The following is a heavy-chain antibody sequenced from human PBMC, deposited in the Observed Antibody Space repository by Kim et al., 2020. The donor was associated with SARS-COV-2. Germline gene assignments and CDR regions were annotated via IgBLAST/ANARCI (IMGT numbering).Heavy chain of an antibody. D-gene: IGHD3-9*01. J-gene: IGHJ4*02. CDR3: WTGSRVVYFDS. V-gene: IGHV3-7*03. Sequence: GGSLRLSCAASGFTFSTSWMSWVRQAPGKGLEWVASINPDGSNKYYVDSVRGRFTISRDNAKNSLFLQMDSLRVEDTALYYCWTGSRVVYFDSWGQGTLVIVSS. CDR1: GFTFSTSW. CDR2: INPDGSNK.